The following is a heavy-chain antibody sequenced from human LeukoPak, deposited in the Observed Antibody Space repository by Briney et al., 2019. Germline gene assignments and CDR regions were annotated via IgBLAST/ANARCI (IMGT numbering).Heavy chain of an antibody. CDR1: GGSISSGAYY. CDR3: ARTSGVGLPGSMTDYYYMDV. V-gene: IGHV4-31*03. D-gene: IGHD2/OR15-2a*01. J-gene: IGHJ6*03. CDR2: IYSNGIS. Sequence: SETLSLTCTVSGGSISSGAYYWSWIGQHPGQGLEWIGYIYSNGISYYNSSLKSRITISLDTSKNEFSLKLTSVTVADTAVYYCARTSGVGLPGSMTDYYYMDVWGKGTTVTVSS.